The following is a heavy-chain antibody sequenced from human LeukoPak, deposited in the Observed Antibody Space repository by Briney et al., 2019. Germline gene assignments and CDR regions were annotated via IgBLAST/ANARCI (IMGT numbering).Heavy chain of an antibody. V-gene: IGHV4-59*01. D-gene: IGHD6-13*01. CDR2: IYYSGST. Sequence: PSETLSLTCTVSGGSISSYYWSWIRQPPGKGLEWIGYIYYSGSTNYNPSLKSRVTISVDTSKNQFSLKLSSVTAADTAVYYCASSGYSSSWYYYYGMDVWGQGTTVTVS. J-gene: IGHJ6*02. CDR3: ASSGYSSSWYYYYGMDV. CDR1: GGSISSYY.